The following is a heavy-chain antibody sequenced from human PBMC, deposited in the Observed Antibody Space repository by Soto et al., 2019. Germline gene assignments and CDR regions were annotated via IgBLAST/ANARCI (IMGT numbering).Heavy chain of an antibody. CDR1: GFTFSNAW. CDR2: IKSETDGGTT. J-gene: IGHJ1*01. Sequence: GGSLRLSCAASGFTFSNAWMSWVRQAPGKGLEWVGRIKSETDGGTTDYAAPVKGRFTISRDDSKNTLSLQMNSLKTEDTAVYYCTTARGTYGVEYFQHWGQGTLVTSPQ. D-gene: IGHD4-17*01. V-gene: IGHV3-15*01. CDR3: TTARGTYGVEYFQH.